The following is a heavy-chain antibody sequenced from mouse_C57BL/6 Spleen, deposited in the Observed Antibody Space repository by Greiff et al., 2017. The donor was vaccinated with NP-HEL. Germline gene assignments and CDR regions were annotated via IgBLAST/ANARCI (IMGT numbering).Heavy chain of an antibody. V-gene: IGHV1-64*01. CDR3: AIHYDYGAWFAY. J-gene: IGHJ3*01. D-gene: IGHD2-4*01. CDR2: IHPNSGST. CDR1: GYTFTSYR. Sequence: QVQLQQPGAELVKPGASVKLSCKASGYTFTSYRMHWVKQRPGQGLEWIGMIHPNSGSTNYNEKFKSKATLTVDKSSSTAYMQLSSLTSEDSAVYYCAIHYDYGAWFAYWGQGTLVTVSA.